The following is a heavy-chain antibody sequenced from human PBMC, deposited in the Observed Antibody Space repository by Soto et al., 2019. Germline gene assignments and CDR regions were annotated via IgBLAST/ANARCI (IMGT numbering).Heavy chain of an antibody. J-gene: IGHJ5*02. V-gene: IGHV4-34*01. CDR1: GGSFSGYY. D-gene: IGHD3-22*01. CDR2: INHSGST. Sequence: SETLSLTCAVYGGSFSGYYWSWIRQPPGKGLEWIGEINHSGSTNYNPSLKSRVTISVDTSKNQFSLKLSSVTAADTAVYYCARGDRLRWFDPWGQGTLVTVS. CDR3: ARGDRLRWFDP.